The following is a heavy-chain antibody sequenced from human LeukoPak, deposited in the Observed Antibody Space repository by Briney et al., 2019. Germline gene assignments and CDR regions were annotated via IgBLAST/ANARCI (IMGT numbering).Heavy chain of an antibody. Sequence: SETLSLTCTVSSGSIPSYWWSWIRQPPGKGLEWIGSGSTYYNPSLKSRVTISVDTSKNQFSLKLSSVTAADTAVYFCASPRGDDSGGYYTWYFHHWGQGILVTVSS. CDR3: ASPRGDDSGGYYTWYFHH. D-gene: IGHD3-22*01. J-gene: IGHJ1*01. CDR2: SGST. CDR1: SGSIPSYW. V-gene: IGHV4-4*09.